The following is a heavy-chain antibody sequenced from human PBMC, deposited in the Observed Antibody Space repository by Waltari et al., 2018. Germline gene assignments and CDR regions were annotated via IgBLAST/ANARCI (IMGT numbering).Heavy chain of an antibody. J-gene: IGHJ3*01. CDR2: IWPDDSDT. D-gene: IGHD3-10*01. CDR1: GYSFISYW. V-gene: IGHV5-51*03. Sequence: EVQLVQSGPEVKKSGASLRISCQVSGYSFISYWIAWVRQMPGKGLEYMGIIWPDDSDTRYSPSFQGQVIIAVDKSIGTAYLQLNTLKASDTAMYYCARPRRGRDAFDVWGPGTMVTVS. CDR3: ARPRRGRDAFDV.